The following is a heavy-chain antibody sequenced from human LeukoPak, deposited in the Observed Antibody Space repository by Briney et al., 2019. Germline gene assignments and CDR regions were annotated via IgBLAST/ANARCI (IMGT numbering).Heavy chain of an antibody. CDR2: ISDSGNTI. Sequence: PGGSLRLSCAASGFTFSNYYMTWIRQAPGKGLQWISFISDSGNTIYYADSVEGRFTISRDNAKNSLYLQMNSLRAEDTALYYCAKDVSPGFGENPIDYWGQGTLVTVSS. CDR3: AKDVSPGFGENPIDY. D-gene: IGHD3-10*01. CDR1: GFTFSNYY. J-gene: IGHJ4*02. V-gene: IGHV3-11*01.